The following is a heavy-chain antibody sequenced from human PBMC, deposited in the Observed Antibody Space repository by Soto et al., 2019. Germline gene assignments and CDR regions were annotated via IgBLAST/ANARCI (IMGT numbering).Heavy chain of an antibody. CDR2: IGTAGDT. D-gene: IGHD3-16*01. CDR3: ARAFGERLGYYYYGMDV. V-gene: IGHV3-13*01. Sequence: GGSLRLSCEASGFTFRIFGMHWVRQAPGKGLEWVSAIGTAGDTYYPGSVKGRFTISRENAKNSLYLQMNSLRAGDTAVYYCARAFGERLGYYYYGMDVWGQGTTVTVSS. J-gene: IGHJ6*02. CDR1: GFTFRIFG.